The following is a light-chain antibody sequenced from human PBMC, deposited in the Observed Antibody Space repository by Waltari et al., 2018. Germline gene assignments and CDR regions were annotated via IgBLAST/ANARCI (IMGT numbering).Light chain of an antibody. J-gene: IGKJ3*01. CDR1: QDIKNY. CDR2: YSS. CDR3: QQHSSYAVT. Sequence: DIQMTQSPSSLSVSAGDTVTITCRASQDIKNYLAWYQQKPGKAPRPLIYYSSNLETGVPSRFTGSGSGTTFTLIITDVQPEDFATYYCQQHSSYAVTFGQGTKVEVK. V-gene: IGKV1-17*02.